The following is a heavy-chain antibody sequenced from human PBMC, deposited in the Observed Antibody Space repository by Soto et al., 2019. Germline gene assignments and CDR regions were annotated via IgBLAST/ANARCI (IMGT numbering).Heavy chain of an antibody. CDR1: GYTFTSYY. Sequence: QVQLVQSGAEVKKPGASVKVSCKASGYTFTSYYMHWVRQAPGQGLEWMGIINPSDGSTSYAQKFQGRVTMTRDTSTSTVYMEVSSLRSEDTAVYYCARRGSKGSCTIGVCYTLDYWGQGTLVTVSS. V-gene: IGHV1-46*01. CDR3: ARRGSKGSCTIGVCYTLDY. CDR2: INPSDGST. D-gene: IGHD2-8*01. J-gene: IGHJ4*02.